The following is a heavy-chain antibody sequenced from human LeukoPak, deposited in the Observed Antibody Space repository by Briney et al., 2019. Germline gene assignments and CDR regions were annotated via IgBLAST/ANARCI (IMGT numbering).Heavy chain of an antibody. CDR1: GFTFTNYA. J-gene: IGHJ4*02. Sequence: GGSLRLSCAASGFTFTNYAMSWVRQAPGKGLEWVSGIGGSATNTYYADSVKGRFTISRDNSKNTLYLQMNSLRAEDTAVYYCAKDWSPRCGGDCYYFDYWGQGTLVTVSS. D-gene: IGHD2-21*01. CDR2: IGGSATNT. CDR3: AKDWSPRCGGDCYYFDY. V-gene: IGHV3-23*01.